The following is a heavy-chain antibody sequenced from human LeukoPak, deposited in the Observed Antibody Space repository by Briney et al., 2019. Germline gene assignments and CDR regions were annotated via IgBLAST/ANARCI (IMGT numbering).Heavy chain of an antibody. J-gene: IGHJ4*02. D-gene: IGHD1-26*01. CDR2: INHSGST. V-gene: IGHV4-34*01. CDR1: GGSFSGYY. Sequence: SETLSLTCAVYGGSFSGYYWSWIRQPPGKGLERIGEINHSGSTNYNPSLKSRVTISVDTSKNQFSLKLSSVTAADTAVYYCARGGRIVGATKGFLDYWGQGTLVTVSS. CDR3: ARGGRIVGATKGFLDY.